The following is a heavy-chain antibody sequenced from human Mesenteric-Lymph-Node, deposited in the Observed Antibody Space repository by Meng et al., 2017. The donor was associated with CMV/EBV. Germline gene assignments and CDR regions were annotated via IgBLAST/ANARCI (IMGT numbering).Heavy chain of an antibody. Sequence: LRLSCTVSGGSISSGDYFWSWVRQHPGKGLEWIGYIHPSGNTHYNPSLKSRVTISVDTSKNQFSLKLSSVTAADTAVYYCARDYLWDYYYGMDVWGQGTTVTVSS. V-gene: IGHV4-31*03. CDR3: ARDYLWDYYYGMDV. D-gene: IGHD3-16*02. CDR2: IHPSGNT. CDR1: GGSISSGDYF. J-gene: IGHJ6*02.